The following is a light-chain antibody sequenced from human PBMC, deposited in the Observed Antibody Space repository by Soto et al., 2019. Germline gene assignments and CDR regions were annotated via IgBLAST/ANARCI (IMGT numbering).Light chain of an antibody. Sequence: EIVLTQSPGTLSLSPGETATLSCRSSQRVSSRYLAWYQQKPGQAPSLLIYGASSRATGIPARFSGSGSGADFTLTISRLEPEDFAVYYCQQYDTSPRTFGQGTKVEIK. CDR3: QQYDTSPRT. CDR2: GAS. J-gene: IGKJ1*01. CDR1: QRVSSRY. V-gene: IGKV3-20*01.